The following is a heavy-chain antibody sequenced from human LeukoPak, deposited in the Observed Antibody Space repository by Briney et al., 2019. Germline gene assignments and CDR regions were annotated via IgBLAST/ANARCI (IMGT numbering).Heavy chain of an antibody. CDR2: IYSGGST. CDR1: GFTVSSNY. D-gene: IGHD2-15*01. CDR3: ARGRYCSGGSCYLAY. V-gene: IGHV3-53*01. J-gene: IGHJ4*02. Sequence: HPGGSLRLSCAASGFTVSSNYMSWVRQAPGKGLEWVSVIYSGGSTYYADSVKGRFTISRDNSKNTLYLQMNSLRAEDTAVYYCARGRYCSGGSCYLAYWGQGTLVTVSS.